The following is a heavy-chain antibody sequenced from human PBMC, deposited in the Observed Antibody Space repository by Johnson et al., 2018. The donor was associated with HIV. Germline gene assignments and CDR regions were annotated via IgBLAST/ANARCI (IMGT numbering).Heavy chain of an antibody. CDR1: GFTFSSYW. CDR3: ARATPGIAAAGPTHPSAFDI. CDR2: ISYDGSNK. V-gene: IGHV3-30*03. Sequence: QVQLVESGGGLVKPGGSLRLSCAASGFTFSSYWMSWVRQAPGKGLEWVAVISYDGSNKCYADSVKGRFTSSRDNSKNSLYLQMRSLRVEDTAVYYCARATPGIAAAGPTHPSAFDIWGQGTMVTVSS. D-gene: IGHD6-13*01. J-gene: IGHJ3*02.